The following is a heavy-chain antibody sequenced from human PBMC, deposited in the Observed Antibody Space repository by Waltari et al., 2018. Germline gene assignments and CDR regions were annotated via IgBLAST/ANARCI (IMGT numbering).Heavy chain of an antibody. CDR1: GGPLSGFY. D-gene: IGHD2-21*02. V-gene: IGHV4-59*01. J-gene: IGHJ5*02. CDR3: ARGGGGDWEWFDP. CDR2: IYYTGST. Sequence: VQLQESGPSVLKPSETLSLICTVSGGPLSGFYWSWVRQPPGKGLDWIGYIYYTGSTNFNPSLKSRVTMSVDTSKNQFSLKLSSVTAADTAFYYCARGGGGDWEWFDPWGQGTLVTVSS.